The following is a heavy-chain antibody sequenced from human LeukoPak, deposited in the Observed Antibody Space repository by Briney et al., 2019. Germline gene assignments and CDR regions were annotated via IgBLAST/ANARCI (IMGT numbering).Heavy chain of an antibody. J-gene: IGHJ5*02. CDR1: GYTFTSYA. Sequence: SVKASCKASGYTFTSYAMNWVRQAPGRGLEWMGGIIPIFGTANYAQKFQGRVTITADESTSTAYMELSSLRSEDTAVYYCATGRGLYSSSWYGNWFDPWGQGTLVTVSS. D-gene: IGHD6-13*01. V-gene: IGHV1-69*13. CDR3: ATGRGLYSSSWYGNWFDP. CDR2: IIPIFGTA.